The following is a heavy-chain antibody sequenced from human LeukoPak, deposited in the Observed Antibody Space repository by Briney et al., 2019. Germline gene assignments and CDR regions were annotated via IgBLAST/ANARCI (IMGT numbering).Heavy chain of an antibody. Sequence: GESLKISCKGSGYSFNSYWIGWVRQMPGKGLEWMGIVYPGDSDTTYSPSFQGQVTISADKSISTAYLQWSGLTASDTAMYYCARLADGDFHHWGQGTLVTVSS. CDR2: VYPGDSDT. CDR3: ARLADGDFHH. D-gene: IGHD4-17*01. J-gene: IGHJ1*01. V-gene: IGHV5-51*01. CDR1: GYSFNSYW.